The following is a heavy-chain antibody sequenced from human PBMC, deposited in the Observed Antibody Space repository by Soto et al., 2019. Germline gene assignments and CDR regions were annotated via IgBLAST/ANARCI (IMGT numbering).Heavy chain of an antibody. J-gene: IGHJ4*02. CDR1: GYSFTSCD. CDR3: ARECFGGTEYYQTYYFDY. D-gene: IGHD2-15*01. CDR2: IKPNNDNT. V-gene: IGHV1-8*02. Sequence: QVQLVQSGAEVKKPGASVKVSCKASGYSFTSCDIHWVRQATGRGLEWMAWIKPNNDNTGYAQNFQGRVTMTWNPSSGTAYMELSSLRSEDTAMYFCARECFGGTEYYQTYYFDYWGQGTLVTVSS.